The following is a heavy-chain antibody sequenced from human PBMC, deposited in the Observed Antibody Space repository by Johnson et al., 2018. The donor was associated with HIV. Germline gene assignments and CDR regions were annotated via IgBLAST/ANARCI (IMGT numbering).Heavy chain of an antibody. V-gene: IGHV3-33*01. J-gene: IGHJ3*02. CDR2: IWSDGSNK. D-gene: IGHD3-22*01. Sequence: QVQLVESGGGVVQPGRSVRLSCAASGLSFSSYGMEWVRQAPGKGLEWVAVIWSDGSNKHYADSVKGRFTISRDNSKNTLYLQMNSLRAEDTAVYFCARDGDYYDSNGGDAFDIWGQGTMITVSS. CDR1: GLSFSSYG. CDR3: ARDGDYYDSNGGDAFDI.